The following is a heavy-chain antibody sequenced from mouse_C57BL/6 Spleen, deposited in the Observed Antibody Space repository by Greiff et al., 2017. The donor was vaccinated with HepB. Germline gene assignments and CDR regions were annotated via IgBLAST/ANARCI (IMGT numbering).Heavy chain of an antibody. J-gene: IGHJ2*01. D-gene: IGHD3-2*02. CDR1: GYAFSSSW. V-gene: IGHV1-82*01. Sequence: QVQLQQSGPELVKPGASVKISCKASGYAFSSSWMNWVKQRPGKGLEWIGRIYPGDGDTNYNGKFKGKATLTADKSSSTAYMQLSSLTSEDSAVYFCARPLHSSGYVHFDYWGQGTTLTVSS. CDR2: IYPGDGDT. CDR3: ARPLHSSGYVHFDY.